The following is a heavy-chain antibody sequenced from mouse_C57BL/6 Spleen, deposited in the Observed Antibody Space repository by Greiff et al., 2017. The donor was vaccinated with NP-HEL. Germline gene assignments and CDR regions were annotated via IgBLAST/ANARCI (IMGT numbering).Heavy chain of an antibody. CDR2: ILPGSGST. D-gene: IGHD2-4*01. Sequence: QVQLQQSGAELMKPGASVKLSCKATGYTFTGYWIEWVKQRPGHGLEWIGEILPGSGSTNYNEKFKGKATFTADTSSNTAYMQLSSLTTEDSAIYYCARRGIYYDYDGYYFDYWGQGTTLTVSS. J-gene: IGHJ2*01. CDR1: GYTFTGYW. CDR3: ARRGIYYDYDGYYFDY. V-gene: IGHV1-9*01.